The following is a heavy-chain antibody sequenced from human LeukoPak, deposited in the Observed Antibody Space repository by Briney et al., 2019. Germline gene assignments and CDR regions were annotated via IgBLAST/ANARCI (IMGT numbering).Heavy chain of an antibody. CDR2: IRNKPNSYTT. CDR3: ARASLGTPDYFDY. Sequence: GGSLRLSCAASGFTFSGHYMDWVRQAPGKGLEWVGRIRNKPNSYTTEYPASVEGRFTISRDDSKNSLYLQMNSLKTEDTAVYYCARASLGTPDYFDYWGQGTLVTVSS. D-gene: IGHD7-27*01. V-gene: IGHV3-72*01. J-gene: IGHJ4*02. CDR1: GFTFSGHY.